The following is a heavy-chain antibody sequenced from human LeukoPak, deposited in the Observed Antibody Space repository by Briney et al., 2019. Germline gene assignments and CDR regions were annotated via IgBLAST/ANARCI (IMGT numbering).Heavy chain of an antibody. Sequence: GGSLRLSCAASGFTFSSYWMSWVRQAPGKGLEWVAVISYDGSNKYYADSVKGRFTISRDNSKNTLYLQMNSLRAEDTAVYYCAKDQRYSSSPRYYYYYGMDVWGQGTTVTVSS. J-gene: IGHJ6*02. CDR3: AKDQRYSSSPRYYYYYGMDV. D-gene: IGHD6-6*01. CDR1: GFTFSSYW. CDR2: ISYDGSNK. V-gene: IGHV3-30*18.